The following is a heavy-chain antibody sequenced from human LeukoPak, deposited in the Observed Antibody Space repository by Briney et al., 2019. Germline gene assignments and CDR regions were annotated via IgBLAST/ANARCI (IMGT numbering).Heavy chain of an antibody. Sequence: PGGSLRLSCAASGFTFSNYWMHWVRQAPGKGLVWVSRINSDGSSTSYADSVKGRFTISRDNAKNTLYLQMNSLRAEDTAVYYCARADTEYYDDSSGYYYDYWGQGTLVTVSS. J-gene: IGHJ4*02. CDR2: INSDGSST. CDR3: ARADTEYYDDSSGYYYDY. D-gene: IGHD3-22*01. V-gene: IGHV3-74*01. CDR1: GFTFSNYW.